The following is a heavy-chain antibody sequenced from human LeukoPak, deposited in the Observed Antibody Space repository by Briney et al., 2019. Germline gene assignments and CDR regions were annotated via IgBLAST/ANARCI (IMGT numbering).Heavy chain of an antibody. D-gene: IGHD2-2*01. CDR3: ARYCSSTSCLVDY. CDR2: IIPIFGTA. CDR1: GGTFSSYA. J-gene: IGHJ4*02. V-gene: IGHV1-69*13. Sequence: GASVKVSCKASGGTFSSYAISWVRQAPGQGLEWMGGIIPIFGTANYAQKFQGRVTTTADESTSTAYMELSSLRSEDTAVYYCARYCSSTSCLVDYWGQGTLVTVSS.